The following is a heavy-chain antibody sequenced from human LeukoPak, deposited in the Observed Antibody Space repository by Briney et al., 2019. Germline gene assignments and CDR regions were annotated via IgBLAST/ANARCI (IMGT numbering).Heavy chain of an antibody. V-gene: IGHV1-18*01. Sequence: SVKVSCKASGYSFTSYGISGVRPAPGQGGEWMGGISAYNDNTNYPQKLQRRITMTTDTSTSTVYMELSRLRSDDTAVYYSARDSIFNDYGHAWFDYWGQGTLVTVSS. CDR2: ISAYNDNT. CDR1: GYSFTSYG. D-gene: IGHD4-17*01. CDR3: ARDSIFNDYGHAWFDY. J-gene: IGHJ4*02.